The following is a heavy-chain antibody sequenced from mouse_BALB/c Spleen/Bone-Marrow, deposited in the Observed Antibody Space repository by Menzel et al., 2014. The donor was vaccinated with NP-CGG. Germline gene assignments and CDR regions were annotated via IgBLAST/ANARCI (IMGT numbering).Heavy chain of an antibody. Sequence: EVHLVESGPELVKPGASVKMSCEASGYTFTSYVMHWVKQKPGQGLEWIGYINLYNDGTKYNEKFKCKATLTSDKSSSTAYMEVSSLTSEDSAVYYCARPYYGNYDAMDYWGQGTSVTVSS. J-gene: IGHJ4*01. D-gene: IGHD2-10*01. V-gene: IGHV1-14*01. CDR3: ARPYYGNYDAMDY. CDR2: INLYNDGT. CDR1: GYTFTSYV.